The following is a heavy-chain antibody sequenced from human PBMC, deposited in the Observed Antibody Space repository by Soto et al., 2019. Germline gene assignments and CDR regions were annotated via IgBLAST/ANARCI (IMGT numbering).Heavy chain of an antibody. CDR3: ARGGDILVVPAAIDGP. V-gene: IGHV4-59*01. CDR1: GGSISSYY. Sequence: SETLSLTCTVSGGSISSYYWSLIRHPLGKGLEWIGYIYYSGSTNYNPSLKSRVTISVDTSKNQFSLKLSSVTAADTAVYYCARGGDILVVPAAIDGPWGQGTLVTVSS. CDR2: IYYSGST. J-gene: IGHJ5*02. D-gene: IGHD2-2*01.